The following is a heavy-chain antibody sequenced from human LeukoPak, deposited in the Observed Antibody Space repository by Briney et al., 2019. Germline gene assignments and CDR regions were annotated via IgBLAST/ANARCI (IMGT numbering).Heavy chain of an antibody. CDR3: ARWGSRGYSYGYRGGYFDY. CDR1: GFTFSSYD. V-gene: IGHV3-13*01. CDR2: IGTAGDT. J-gene: IGHJ4*02. Sequence: VGSLRLSCAASGFTFSSYDMHWVRQATGKGLEWVSAIGTAGDTYYPGSVKGRFTISRENAKNSLYLQMNSLRAGDTAVYYCARWGSRGYSYGYRGGYFDYWGQGTLVTVSS. D-gene: IGHD5-18*01.